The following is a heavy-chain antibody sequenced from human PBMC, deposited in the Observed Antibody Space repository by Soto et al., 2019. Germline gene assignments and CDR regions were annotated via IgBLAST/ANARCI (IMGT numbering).Heavy chain of an antibody. D-gene: IGHD3-10*01. J-gene: IGHJ5*02. CDR1: GGSIRGRNW. CDR2: IYHSGST. V-gene: IGHV4-4*02. Sequence: SETLSLICGVSGGSIRGRNWWSWVRQPPAKGLEWIGEIYHSGSTNYNPSLKSRVTISVDKSKHKFSLKLSSVTAADRAVYYCARGQGTRENWFDPWGQGTLVT. CDR3: ARGQGTRENWFDP.